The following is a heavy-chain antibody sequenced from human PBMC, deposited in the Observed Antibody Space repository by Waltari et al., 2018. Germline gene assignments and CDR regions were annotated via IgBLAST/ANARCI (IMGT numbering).Heavy chain of an antibody. V-gene: IGHV3-7*01. D-gene: IGHD3-22*01. CDR1: GFTFDPYW. Sequence: VQLVESGGGLVQPGGSLRLSCAASGFTFDPYWRSWVRRAPGKGLEWVANIKQDGSEKYYGDSVKGRFTISRDNAKNSLYLQMNSLRAEDTALYYCVRRLTLWGQGTLVTVSS. CDR3: VRRLTL. J-gene: IGHJ4*02. CDR2: IKQDGSEK.